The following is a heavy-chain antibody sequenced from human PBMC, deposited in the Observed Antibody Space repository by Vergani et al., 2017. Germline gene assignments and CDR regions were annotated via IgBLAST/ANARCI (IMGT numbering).Heavy chain of an antibody. J-gene: IGHJ6*02. Sequence: QVQLVQSGAEVKKPGSSVKVSCKASGGTFSSYAISWVRQAPGQGLEWMGGIIPIFGTANYAQKFQGRVTITADESTSTAYMELSSLRSEDTAVYYCAGEDWDRDIVVVTAEYYYYGMDVWGQGTTVTVSS. CDR1: GGTFSSYA. D-gene: IGHD2-21*02. V-gene: IGHV1-69*01. CDR2: IIPIFGTA. CDR3: AGEDWDRDIVVVTAEYYYYGMDV.